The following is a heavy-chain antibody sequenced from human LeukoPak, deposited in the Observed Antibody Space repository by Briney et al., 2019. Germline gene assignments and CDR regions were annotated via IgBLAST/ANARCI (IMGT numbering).Heavy chain of an antibody. V-gene: IGHV4-59*08. CDR2: IYYSGST. J-gene: IGHJ4*02. Sequence: SETLSLTCTVSGGSISSYYWSWIRQPPGKGLEWIGYIYYSGSTNYNPSLKSRVTISVDTSKNQFSLKLSSVTAADTAVYYCARRGGYCSGGSCELDYWGQGTLVTVSS. CDR3: ARRGGYCSGGSCELDY. CDR1: GGSISSYY. D-gene: IGHD2-15*01.